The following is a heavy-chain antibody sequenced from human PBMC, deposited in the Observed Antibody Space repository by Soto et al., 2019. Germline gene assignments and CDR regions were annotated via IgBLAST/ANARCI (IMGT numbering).Heavy chain of an antibody. CDR1: GFTFGTYT. D-gene: IGHD2-21*02. CDR3: ARVMCGDCSTYYYYSMDV. Sequence: EVQLVESGGGLVKPGGSLRLSCAASGFTFGTYTMNWVRQAPGKGLEWVSSIGTTSSYIYYADSVRGRFTISRDNARDSLYLQMSSLRAGDTAVYYCARVMCGDCSTYYYYSMDVWGQGTTVTVSS. CDR2: IGTTSSYI. J-gene: IGHJ6*02. V-gene: IGHV3-21*01.